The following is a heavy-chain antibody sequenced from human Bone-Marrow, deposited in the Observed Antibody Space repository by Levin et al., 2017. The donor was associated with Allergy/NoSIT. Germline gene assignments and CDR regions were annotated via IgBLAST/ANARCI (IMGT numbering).Heavy chain of an antibody. D-gene: IGHD3-9*01. CDR3: ARERSYYDILTGYHRLYYFDY. CDR2: IYYSGST. CDR1: GGSISSYY. Sequence: PSETLSLTCTVSGGSISSYYWSWIRQPPGKGLEWIGYIYYSGSTNYNPSLKSRVTISVDTSKNQFSLKLSSVTAADTAVYYCARERSYYDILTGYHRLYYFDYWGQGTLVTVSS. V-gene: IGHV4-59*01. J-gene: IGHJ4*02.